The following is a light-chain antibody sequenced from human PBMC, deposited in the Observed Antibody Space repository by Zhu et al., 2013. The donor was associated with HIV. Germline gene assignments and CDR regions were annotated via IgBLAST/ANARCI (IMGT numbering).Light chain of an antibody. V-gene: IGKV1-13*02. CDR2: DAS. J-gene: IGKJ4*01. CDR1: QGINNA. Sequence: AIQLTQSPSSLSASAGDRVIITCRASQGINNALAWYQQTPGKPPKLLIYDASTLANGVSSRFSGSGSETYFTLTISGLQPEDFATYYCQQVNSYPLTFGGGTKVELK. CDR3: QQVNSYPLT.